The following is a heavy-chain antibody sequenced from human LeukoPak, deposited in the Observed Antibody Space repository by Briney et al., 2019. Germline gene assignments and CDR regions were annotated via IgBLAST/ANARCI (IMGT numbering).Heavy chain of an antibody. D-gene: IGHD5-18*01. V-gene: IGHV4-31*03. CDR2: IYYSGST. CDR3: ARDRGYSYGYFDY. J-gene: IGHJ4*02. Sequence: SQTLSLTCTVSGGSISSGGYYWSRIRQHPGKGLEWIGYIYYSGSTYYNPSLKSRVSISVDTSKNQFSLKLCSVTAADTAVYYCARDRGYSYGYFDYWGQGTLVTVSS. CDR1: GGSISSGGYY.